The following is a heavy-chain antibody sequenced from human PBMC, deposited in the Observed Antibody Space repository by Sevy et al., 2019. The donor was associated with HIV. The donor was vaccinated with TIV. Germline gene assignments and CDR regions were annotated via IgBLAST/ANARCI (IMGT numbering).Heavy chain of an antibody. CDR3: ARDSDGSGHYYADYFDY. D-gene: IGHD3-22*01. CDR2: ISTYSGET. V-gene: IGHV1-18*01. CDR1: GYTFTTYP. J-gene: IGHJ4*02. Sequence: ASVKVSCKASGYTFTTYPIGWVRQAPGQGLEWLGWISTYSGETRDAQKFQGRATMTTDTSTSTAYLELRSLRSDDTAVYYCARDSDGSGHYYADYFDYWGQGTLVTVSS.